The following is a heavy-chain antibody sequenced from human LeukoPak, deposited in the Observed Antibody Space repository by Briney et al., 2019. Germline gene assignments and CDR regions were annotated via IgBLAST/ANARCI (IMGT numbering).Heavy chain of an antibody. J-gene: IGHJ4*02. Sequence: GGSLRLSCAASGFTFSSYSMNWVRQAPGKGLEWVSFISSSSSYIYYADSVKGRFTISRDNAKNSLYLQMNSLRAEDTAVYYCARDFHSGSSYYFDYWGQGTLVTVSS. V-gene: IGHV3-21*01. D-gene: IGHD1-26*01. CDR3: ARDFHSGSSYYFDY. CDR2: ISSSSSYI. CDR1: GFTFSSYS.